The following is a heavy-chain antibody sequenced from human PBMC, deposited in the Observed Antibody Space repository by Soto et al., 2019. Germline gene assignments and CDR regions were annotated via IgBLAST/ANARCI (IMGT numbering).Heavy chain of an antibody. Sequence: GGSLRLSCAASGFTFSSYRMNWVRQAPGKGLEWVSSITSSSSYIYYADSVKGRFTISRDNAKNSLYLQMNSLRAEDTAVYYCASRYYDFWSGYEYYYYGMDVWGQGTTVTVSS. CDR2: ITSSSSYI. CDR3: ASRYYDFWSGYEYYYYGMDV. V-gene: IGHV3-21*01. J-gene: IGHJ6*02. CDR1: GFTFSSYR. D-gene: IGHD3-3*01.